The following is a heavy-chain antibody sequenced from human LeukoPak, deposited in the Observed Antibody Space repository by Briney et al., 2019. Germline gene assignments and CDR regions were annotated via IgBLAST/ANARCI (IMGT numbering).Heavy chain of an antibody. Sequence: GGSLRLSCAASGLTFSSSWMTWVRQAPGKGLEWVANIKEDASETNYVGSAMGRFAISKDNAKNTLYLQMNSLRVEDTAIYYCTRGSPLDYWGQGTQVTVSS. CDR3: TRGSPLDY. CDR1: GLTFSSSW. V-gene: IGHV3-7*01. D-gene: IGHD1-26*01. CDR2: IKEDASET. J-gene: IGHJ4*02.